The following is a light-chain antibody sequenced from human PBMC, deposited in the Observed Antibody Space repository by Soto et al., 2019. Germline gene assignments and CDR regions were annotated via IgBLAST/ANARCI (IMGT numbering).Light chain of an antibody. CDR1: QSVTSN. Sequence: EIVMTESKATVSVSPGERVTLSCRASQSVTSNLAWYQQKPGQAPRLIVYGATTRATGIPARFSGSGSGTEFTLTISSLQPEDFATYYCQQLNSYPTFGQGTRLEIK. V-gene: IGKV3-15*01. CDR3: QQLNSYPT. CDR2: GAT. J-gene: IGKJ5*01.